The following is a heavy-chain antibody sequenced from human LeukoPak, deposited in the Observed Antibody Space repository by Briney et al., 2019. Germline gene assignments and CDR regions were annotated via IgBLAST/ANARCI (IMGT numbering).Heavy chain of an antibody. CDR1: GYSFTSHW. J-gene: IGHJ4*02. D-gene: IGHD5-12*01. V-gene: IGHV5-51*01. CDR2: IFPGDFDH. Sequence: PGESLKISCEGSGYSFTSHWIGWVRQMPGKGLEWIGIIFPGDFDHRYGPSFQGQVTISADKSISTAYLQRSSLKASDTAMYYCARVSTPSAYDPFDFWGQGTLVTVSS. CDR3: ARVSTPSAYDPFDF.